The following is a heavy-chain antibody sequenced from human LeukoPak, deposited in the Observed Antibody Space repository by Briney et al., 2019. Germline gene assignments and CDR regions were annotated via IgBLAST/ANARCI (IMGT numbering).Heavy chain of an antibody. J-gene: IGHJ6*02. D-gene: IGHD6-19*01. CDR3: AGTLRLDWYSSGWIGYYYYGMDV. V-gene: IGHV4-39*07. CDR2: ISHSGTT. CDR1: GGSFSSYIYP. Sequence: PSETLSLTCTVSGGSFSSYIYPWGWIRQPPGKGLEWIGSISHSGTTYYNPSLKSRVTISVDTSKNQFSLKLSSVTAADTAVYYCAGTLRLDWYSSGWIGYYYYGMDVWGQGTTVTVSS.